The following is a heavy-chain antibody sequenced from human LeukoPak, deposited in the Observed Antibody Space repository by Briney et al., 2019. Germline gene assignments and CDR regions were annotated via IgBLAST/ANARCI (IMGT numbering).Heavy chain of an antibody. Sequence: GASVKVSCKASGGTFSSYAISWVRQAPGQGLEWTGRIIPILGIANYAQKFQGRVTITADKSTSTAYMELSSLRSEDTAVYYCARSRLTHRTTVTTEKFDYWGQGTLVTVSS. J-gene: IGHJ4*02. CDR3: ARSRLTHRTTVTTEKFDY. V-gene: IGHV1-69*04. CDR1: GGTFSSYA. CDR2: IIPILGIA. D-gene: IGHD4-17*01.